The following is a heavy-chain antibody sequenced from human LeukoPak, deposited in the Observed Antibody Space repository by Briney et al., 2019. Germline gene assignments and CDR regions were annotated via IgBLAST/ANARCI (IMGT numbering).Heavy chain of an antibody. J-gene: IGHJ4*02. V-gene: IGHV3-30*18. CDR1: GFTFSDSG. D-gene: IGHD2-15*01. CDR2: ISYEGGTT. Sequence: GGSLRLSCAGTGFTFSDSGMHWVRQAPGKGLDWLAVISYEGGTTHYVDSVRGRFTISRDNSRNTLFLQMDSLRPEDTALYFCVKEGTPRISTWYDNWGQGTLVTVSS. CDR3: VKEGTPRISTWYDN.